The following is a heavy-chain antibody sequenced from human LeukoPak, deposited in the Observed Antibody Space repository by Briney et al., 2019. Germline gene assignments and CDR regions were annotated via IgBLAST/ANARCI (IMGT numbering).Heavy chain of an antibody. V-gene: IGHV4-61*08. J-gene: IGHJ4*02. D-gene: IGHD2-21*02. CDR1: GGSISSGDYY. CDR3: ARQGPRRCGGDCYDFDY. Sequence: SETLSLTCTVSGGSISSGDYYWSWIRQPPGKGLEWIGYIYYSGSTNYNPSLKSRVTISVDTSKNQFSLKLSSVTAADTAVYYCARQGPRRCGGDCYDFDYWGQGTLVTVSS. CDR2: IYYSGST.